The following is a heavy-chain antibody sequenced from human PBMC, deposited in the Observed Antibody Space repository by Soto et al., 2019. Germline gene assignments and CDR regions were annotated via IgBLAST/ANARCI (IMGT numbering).Heavy chain of an antibody. CDR3: ARALGGNARTFDI. D-gene: IGHD2-15*01. J-gene: IGHJ3*02. Sequence: QVQLKESGPGLVKPSETLSLTCTVSGVSISSYYWSWIRQPPGEGLERIGYVYYSGSTNYNPSLGSGVTISIDTSKNQFSLKLTSVTAADTAVYYCARALGGNARTFDIWGQGTMVTVSS. V-gene: IGHV4-59*01. CDR1: GVSISSYY. CDR2: VYYSGST.